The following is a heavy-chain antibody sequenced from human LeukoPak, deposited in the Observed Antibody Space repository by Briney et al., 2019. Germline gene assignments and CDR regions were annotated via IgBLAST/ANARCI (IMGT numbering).Heavy chain of an antibody. D-gene: IGHD7-27*01. Sequence: GGSLRLSCAASGFTFSSYAMHWVRQAPGKGLEWVAVISYDGSNKYYADSVKGRLTISRDNSKNTLYLQMNSLRAEDTAVYYCARDGDRSFDYWGQGTLVTVSS. CDR1: GFTFSSYA. CDR2: ISYDGSNK. V-gene: IGHV3-30-3*01. CDR3: ARDGDRSFDY. J-gene: IGHJ4*02.